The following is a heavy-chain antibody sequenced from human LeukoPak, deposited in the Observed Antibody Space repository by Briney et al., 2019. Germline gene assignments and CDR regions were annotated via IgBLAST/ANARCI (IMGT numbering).Heavy chain of an antibody. J-gene: IGHJ4*02. Sequence: SETLSLTCAVYGGSFSGYYWSWIRPPPGKGLEWIGVINHSGSNNYTPSLKRRVPISVETSKNQFSLKLSSVTSTDTTVYYFARGLRSGGYDLGPVKVNHYWGQGTLVTVSA. CDR1: GGSFSGYY. V-gene: IGHV4-34*01. D-gene: IGHD5-12*01. CDR3: ARGLRSGGYDLGPVKVNHY. CDR2: INHSGSN.